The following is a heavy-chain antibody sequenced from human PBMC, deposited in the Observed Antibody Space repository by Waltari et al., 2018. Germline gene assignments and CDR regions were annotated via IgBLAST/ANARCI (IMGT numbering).Heavy chain of an antibody. D-gene: IGHD6-13*01. CDR3: TTVRDIAAAVDQH. CDR1: GFTFSNAW. CDR2: IKSKTDGGTT. J-gene: IGHJ1*01. Sequence: EVHLVESGGGLVKPGGSLRLSCAASGFTFSNAWMSWVRQAPGKGLEWVGRIKSKTDGGTTDYAAPVKGRFTISRDDSKNTLYLQMNSLKTEDTAVYYCTTVRDIAAAVDQHWGQGTLVTVSS. V-gene: IGHV3-15*01.